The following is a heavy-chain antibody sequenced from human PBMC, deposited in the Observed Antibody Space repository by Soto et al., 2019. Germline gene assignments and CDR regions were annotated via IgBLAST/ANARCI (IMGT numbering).Heavy chain of an antibody. CDR2: IYPGDSTV. CDR1: GYSFISYW. V-gene: IGHV5-51*01. D-gene: IGHD5-18*01. J-gene: IGHJ4*02. Sequence: GESLKISCQGSGYSFISYWIGWVRQIPGKGLELMGVIYPGDSTVRYSPSFQGQVTISVDKSISTAYLQWSSLKPSDTAMYYCARHTSDRYGPDYWGQGTLVTVSS. CDR3: ARHTSDRYGPDY.